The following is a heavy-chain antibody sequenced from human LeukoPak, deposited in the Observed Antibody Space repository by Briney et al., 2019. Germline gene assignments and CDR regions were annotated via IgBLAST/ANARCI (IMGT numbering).Heavy chain of an antibody. CDR2: INPNSGGT. D-gene: IGHD2-15*01. V-gene: IGHV1-2*02. CDR1: GYTFTGYY. CDR3: ARIPYCSGGSCSAGVFDP. Sequence: ASVKVPCKASGYTFTGYYMHWVRQAPGQGLECMGWINPNSGGTNYAQKFQGRVTMTRDTSISTAYMELSRLRSDDTAVYYCARIPYCSGGSCSAGVFDPWGQGTLVTVSS. J-gene: IGHJ5*02.